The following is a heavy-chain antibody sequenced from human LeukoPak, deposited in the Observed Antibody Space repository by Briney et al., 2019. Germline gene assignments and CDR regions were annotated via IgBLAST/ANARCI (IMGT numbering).Heavy chain of an antibody. D-gene: IGHD3-10*01. Sequence: PQASVKVSCKASGYTFTGYYMHWVRQAPGQGLEWMGWINPNSGGTNYAQKFQGWVTMTRDTSISTAYMELSRLRSDDTAVYYCARGSPYGSGSPYDYWGQGTLVTVSS. CDR1: GYTFTGYY. CDR3: ARGSPYGSGSPYDY. CDR2: INPNSGGT. V-gene: IGHV1-2*04. J-gene: IGHJ4*02.